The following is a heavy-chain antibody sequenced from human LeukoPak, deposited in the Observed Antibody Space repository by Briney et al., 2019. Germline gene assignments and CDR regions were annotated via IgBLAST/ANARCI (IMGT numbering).Heavy chain of an antibody. D-gene: IGHD1-26*01. CDR1: GGSNSSYY. J-gene: IGHJ4*02. CDR2: IYHSGST. Sequence: SETLSLTCTVSGGSNSSYYWSWIRQPPGKGLEWIGSIYHSGSTYYNPSLKSRVTISVDTSKNQFSLKLSSVTAADTAVYYCARSHPLIVGATGRDYWGQGTLVTVSS. CDR3: ARSHPLIVGATGRDY. V-gene: IGHV4-59*08.